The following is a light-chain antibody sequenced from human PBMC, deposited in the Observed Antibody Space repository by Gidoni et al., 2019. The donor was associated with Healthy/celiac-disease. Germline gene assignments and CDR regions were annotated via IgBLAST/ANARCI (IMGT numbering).Light chain of an antibody. CDR1: QSVLYSSNNKNY. V-gene: IGKV4-1*01. J-gene: IGKJ4*01. Sequence: DIVMTPSPASLAVSLGESATINCKSSQSVLYSSNNKNYLAWYQQKPGQPPKLLIYWASTRESGVPDRFSGSGSGTDFTLTISSLQAEDVAVYYCQQYYSTPVTFGGGTKVEIK. CDR2: WAS. CDR3: QQYYSTPVT.